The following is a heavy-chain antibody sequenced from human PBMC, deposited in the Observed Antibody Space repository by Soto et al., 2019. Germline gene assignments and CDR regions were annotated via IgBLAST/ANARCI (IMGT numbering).Heavy chain of an antibody. CDR3: VKDEGIEAMDV. J-gene: IGHJ6*02. D-gene: IGHD3-3*02. V-gene: IGHV3-21*01. Sequence: EVQLVESGGGLVKPGGSLRLSCVTSGFTFSRNTMNWVRQAPGKGLEWVASITSSGSYVYYADSVKGRFSASRDNANNSPSLQMNSLRPDDTAVYFCVKDEGIEAMDVWGQGTTVSVSS. CDR1: GFTFSRNT. CDR2: ITSSGSYV.